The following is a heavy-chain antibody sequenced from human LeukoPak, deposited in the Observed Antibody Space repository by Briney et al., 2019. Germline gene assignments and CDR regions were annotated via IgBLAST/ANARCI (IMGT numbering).Heavy chain of an antibody. V-gene: IGHV3-23*01. J-gene: IGHJ4*02. CDR2: IGGDGGGT. CDR1: GFTFSSYA. Sequence: GGSLRLSCTASGFTFSSYAMSWVRQTPGKGLEWVSPIGGDGGGTYYADSVKGRFTISRDNSENTLFLQMNSLTAEDTAIYYCARKPLVRAASGSSDYWGQGTLVTVSS. CDR3: ARKPLVRAASGSSDY. D-gene: IGHD6-13*01.